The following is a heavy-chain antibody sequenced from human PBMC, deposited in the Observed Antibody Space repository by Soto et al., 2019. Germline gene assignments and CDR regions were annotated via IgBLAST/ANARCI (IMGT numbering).Heavy chain of an antibody. D-gene: IGHD6-13*01. CDR3: AKCFRVGTSIAAAEMWS. CDR2: ISGSGGST. V-gene: IGHV3-23*01. Sequence: GGSLRLSCAASGFTFSSYAMSWVRQAPGKGLEWVSAISGSGGSTYYADSVKGRFTISRDNSKNTLYLQMNSLRAEDTAVYYCAKCFRVGTSIAAAEMWSWGQGTLVTVSS. J-gene: IGHJ5*02. CDR1: GFTFSSYA.